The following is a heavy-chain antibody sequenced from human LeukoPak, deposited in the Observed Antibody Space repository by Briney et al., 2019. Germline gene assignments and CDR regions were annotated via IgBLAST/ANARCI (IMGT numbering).Heavy chain of an antibody. CDR2: TYYRSTWSN. CDR1: GDSVSSNSAA. D-gene: IGHD6-13*01. J-gene: IGHJ6*03. Sequence: SQTLSLTCAISGDSVSSNSAAWNWIRQSPSRGLEWLGRTYYRSTWSNDYAVSVQSRIIINPDTSKNQFSLQLNSVTPEDTAVYYCARDRGSSSWYSGAYYYYYYMDVWGKGTTVTISS. CDR3: ARDRGSSSWYSGAYYYYYYMDV. V-gene: IGHV6-1*01.